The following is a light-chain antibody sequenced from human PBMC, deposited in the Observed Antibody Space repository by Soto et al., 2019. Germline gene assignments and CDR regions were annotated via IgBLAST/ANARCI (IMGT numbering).Light chain of an antibody. CDR1: QSIDTY. Sequence: DIQMTQSPSSLSASIGDRVTITCRASQSIDTYLSWYQKKPGKAPNLLIYGVSNLESGVPSRISGSGSGTDFTLTINSLEVEDFATYYCQQSYSLPVTFGGGTRVDIK. CDR2: GVS. V-gene: IGKV1-39*01. CDR3: QQSYSLPVT. J-gene: IGKJ4*01.